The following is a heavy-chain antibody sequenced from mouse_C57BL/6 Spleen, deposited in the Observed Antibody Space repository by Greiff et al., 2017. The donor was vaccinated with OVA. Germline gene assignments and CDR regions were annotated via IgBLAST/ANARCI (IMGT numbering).Heavy chain of an antibody. Sequence: QVQLQQPGAELVKPGASVKLSCKASGYTFTSYWMQWVKQRPGQGLEWIGELDPSDSYTNYNQKFKGKATLTVDTSSSTAYMQLSSLTSEDSAVYYCARSGGNYGKGAMDYWGQGTSVTVSS. D-gene: IGHD2-1*01. CDR3: ARSGGNYGKGAMDY. J-gene: IGHJ4*01. CDR2: LDPSDSYT. CDR1: GYTFTSYW. V-gene: IGHV1-50*01.